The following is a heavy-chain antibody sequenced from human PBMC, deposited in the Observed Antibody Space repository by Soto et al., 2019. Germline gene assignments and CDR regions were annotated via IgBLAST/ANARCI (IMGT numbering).Heavy chain of an antibody. Sequence: GGSLRLSCAASGFTFSSYGMHWVRQAPGKGLEWVAVIWYDGSNKYYADSVKGRFTISRDNSKNTLYLQMNSLRAEDTAVYYCARGGVIVLFDYWGQGTLVTVSS. CDR1: GFTFSSYG. CDR2: IWYDGSNK. J-gene: IGHJ4*02. V-gene: IGHV3-33*01. D-gene: IGHD3-16*02. CDR3: ARGGVIVLFDY.